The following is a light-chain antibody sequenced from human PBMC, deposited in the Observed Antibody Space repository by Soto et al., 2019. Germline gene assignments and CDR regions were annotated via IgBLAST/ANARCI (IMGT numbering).Light chain of an antibody. J-gene: IGKJ1*01. V-gene: IGKV3-20*01. Sequence: EIVLTQSPGTLSLSPGERATLSCRASQSVSSSSLAWYQHKRGQAPRLLIHGASSRATGIPDRFSGSGSGTDFTLTISRLEPEDFAVYYCQQYGGSPRTFGQGTKVGVK. CDR1: QSVSSSS. CDR2: GAS. CDR3: QQYGGSPRT.